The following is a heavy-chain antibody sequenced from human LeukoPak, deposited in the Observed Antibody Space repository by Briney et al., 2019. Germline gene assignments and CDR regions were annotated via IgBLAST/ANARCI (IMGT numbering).Heavy chain of an antibody. J-gene: IGHJ4*02. CDR2: ISGSGGST. CDR1: GFTFSSYA. V-gene: IGHV3-23*01. D-gene: IGHD4-17*01. Sequence: GGSLRLSCAASGFTFSSYAMSWVRQAPGKGLEWVSAISGSGGSTYYADSVKGRFTISRDNSKNSLYLQMNSLRAEDTAVYYCAARYGDYFDSDYWGQGTLVTVSS. CDR3: AARYGDYFDSDY.